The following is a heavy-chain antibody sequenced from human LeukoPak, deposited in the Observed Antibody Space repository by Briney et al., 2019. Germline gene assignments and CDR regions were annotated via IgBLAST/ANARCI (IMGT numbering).Heavy chain of an antibody. J-gene: IGHJ5*02. Sequence: PSETLSLTCAVSGYSINNGYQWAWIRQSPGRGLEWIGSIYHNGGAHYNPSLRSRVVTSVDTSNNQFSLRLSSVTVADTAVYYCARDPRWLTPDCTSTSCYENYFDPWGRGTLVTVSS. V-gene: IGHV4-38-2*02. CDR2: IYHNGGA. CDR1: GYSINNGYQ. D-gene: IGHD2-2*01. CDR3: ARDPRWLTPDCTSTSCYENYFDP.